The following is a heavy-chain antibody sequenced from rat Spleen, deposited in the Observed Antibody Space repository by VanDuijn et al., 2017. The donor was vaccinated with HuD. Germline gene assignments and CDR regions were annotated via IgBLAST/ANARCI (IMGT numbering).Heavy chain of an antibody. CDR2: IWNIGGT. J-gene: IGHJ2*01. V-gene: IGHV2-41*01. Sequence: QVQLKESGPGLVQPSQTLSLTCTVSGFSLTSYSVNWVRQPPGKGLEWMGVIWNIGGTRYNPALKSRLSISKDTSKNQVFLKMNSLQTDDTGTYYCTRDHMMVVIRDWGQGVMVTVSS. CDR3: TRDHMMVVIRD. CDR1: GFSLTSYS. D-gene: IGHD1-12*02.